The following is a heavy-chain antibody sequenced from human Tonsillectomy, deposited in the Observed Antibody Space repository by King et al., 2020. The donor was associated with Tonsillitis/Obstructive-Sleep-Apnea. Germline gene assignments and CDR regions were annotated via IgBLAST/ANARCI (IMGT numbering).Heavy chain of an antibody. Sequence: VQLVQAGAEVKKPGESLKISCKASGYRFTSHWIGWVRQMPGKGLEWMGIIYPGDSDTRYSPSFQGQVTISADKSIDTAYLQWSSLKASDTAMYYCARQSPLNQGVMEGQFDYWGQGTLVTVSS. V-gene: IGHV5-51*01. CDR2: IYPGDSDT. D-gene: IGHD3-16*01. CDR3: ARQSPLNQGVMEGQFDY. CDR1: GYRFTSHW. J-gene: IGHJ4*02.